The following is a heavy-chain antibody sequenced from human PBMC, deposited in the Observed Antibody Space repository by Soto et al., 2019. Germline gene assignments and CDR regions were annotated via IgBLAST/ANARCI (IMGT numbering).Heavy chain of an antibody. CDR1: EGTFSTYT. CDR3: SIGSWSAETFDV. CDR2: IIPMLTVT. D-gene: IGHD2-2*01. V-gene: IGHV1-69*02. J-gene: IGHJ3*01. Sequence: QVHLEQSGAEVKKPGSSVKVSCKAAEGTFSTYTLIWVRQAPGQGLEWMGRIIPMLTVTNSAQKFQGRVTLTADKSTSTAFMELTSLTSDDTAVYYCSIGSWSAETFDVWGQGTMVTVSS.